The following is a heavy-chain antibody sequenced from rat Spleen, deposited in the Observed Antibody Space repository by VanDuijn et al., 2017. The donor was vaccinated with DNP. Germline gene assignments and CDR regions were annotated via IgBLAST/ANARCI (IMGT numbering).Heavy chain of an antibody. CDR3: ARGSTSIYWYFDF. D-gene: IGHD3-1*01. Sequence: EVQLVESGGDLVQPGRSLKLSCAASGFSFSNYGIPWIRQAPRKGLEWVATITYGGSSTYYRDSVNGRFTISRDYATSSLYLQMNSLKSEDTATYYCARGSTSIYWYFDFWGPGTMVTVSS. CDR1: GFSFSNYG. CDR2: ITYGGSST. V-gene: IGHV5-19*01. J-gene: IGHJ1*01.